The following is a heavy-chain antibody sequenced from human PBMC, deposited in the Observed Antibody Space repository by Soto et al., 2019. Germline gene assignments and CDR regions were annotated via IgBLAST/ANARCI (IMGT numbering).Heavy chain of an antibody. CDR3: AKDAGVYYDFWSGYLH. CDR1: GFTFSSYA. CDR2: ISGSGGST. J-gene: IGHJ4*02. V-gene: IGHV3-23*01. Sequence: GESLRISCAASGFTFSSYAMSWVRQAPGKGLEWVSAISGSGGSTYYADSVKGRFTISRDNSKNTLYLQMNSLRAEDTAVYYCAKDAGVYYDFWSGYLHWGQGTLVTVSS. D-gene: IGHD3-3*01.